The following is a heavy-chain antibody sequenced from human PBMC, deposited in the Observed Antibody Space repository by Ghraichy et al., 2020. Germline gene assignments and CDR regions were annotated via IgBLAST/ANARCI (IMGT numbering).Heavy chain of an antibody. V-gene: IGHV3-23*01. CDR2: FAGSGGNT. Sequence: GGSLRLSCAASGLIFSSYAMTWVRQAPGKGLEWVSAFAGSGGNTYYADFAEGRFTISRDNSRNTLYLQMNSLRAEDTAVYYCAKEDAVSAVPDYWGQGTLVTVSS. J-gene: IGHJ4*02. CDR1: GLIFSSYA. D-gene: IGHD2-15*01. CDR3: AKEDAVSAVPDY.